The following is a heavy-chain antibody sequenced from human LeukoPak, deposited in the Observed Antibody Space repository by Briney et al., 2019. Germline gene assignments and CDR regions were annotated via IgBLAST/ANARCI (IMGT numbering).Heavy chain of an antibody. CDR1: GGSISSHY. Sequence: PSETLSLTCTVSGGSISSHYWSWYRQPPGKGLEWIGYIYYSGTTNYNPSLKSRVTISIDTSKNQFSLKLSSVTAADTAVYYCARGIIDDWGQGTLVTVSS. CDR2: IYYSGTT. V-gene: IGHV4-59*11. D-gene: IGHD3-10*01. J-gene: IGHJ4*02. CDR3: ARGIIDD.